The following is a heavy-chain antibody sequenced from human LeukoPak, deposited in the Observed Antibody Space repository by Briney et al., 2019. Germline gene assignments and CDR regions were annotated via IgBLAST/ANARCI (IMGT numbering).Heavy chain of an antibody. V-gene: IGHV1-24*01. D-gene: IGHD2-2*01. J-gene: IGHJ4*02. Sequence: ASVKVSCMVSGDTLTALSMHWVRQAPGKGLEWMGGFHPEDGETIYAQKFQGRVTMTEDTSTDTAYMELSSLRSDDTAVYYCTTGKIYCCTTSCSDDYWGQGTLVTVSS. CDR2: FHPEDGET. CDR3: TTGKIYCCTTSCSDDY. CDR1: GDTLTALS.